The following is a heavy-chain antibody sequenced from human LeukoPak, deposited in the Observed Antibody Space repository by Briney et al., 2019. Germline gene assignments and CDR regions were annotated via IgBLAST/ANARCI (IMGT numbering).Heavy chain of an antibody. CDR1: GFTFSDYY. D-gene: IGHD6-19*01. CDR2: ISSSGSTI. Sequence: GGSLRLSCAASGFTFSDYYMSWIRQAPGKGLEWVSYISSSGSTIYYADSVKGRFTISRDNAKNSLYLQMNSLRAEDTAVYYCASSVAGTYYYYGMDVWGQGTTVTVSS. J-gene: IGHJ6*02. V-gene: IGHV3-11*01. CDR3: ASSVAGTYYYYGMDV.